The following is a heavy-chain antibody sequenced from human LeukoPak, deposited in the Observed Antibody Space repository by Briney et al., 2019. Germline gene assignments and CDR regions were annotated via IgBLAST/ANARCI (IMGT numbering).Heavy chain of an antibody. CDR2: ISSSSLSI. V-gene: IGHV3-48*01. CDR3: ARDATPTQLWFRGSFDY. CDR1: GFTFSDFG. J-gene: IGHJ4*02. D-gene: IGHD5-18*01. Sequence: GGSLRLSCAASGFTFSDFGMTWVRQAPGKGLEWVSYISSSSLSIYYADSVKGRFTISRDNARNSLYLQMNSLRAEDTAMYYCARDATPTQLWFRGSFDYWGLGALVTVSS.